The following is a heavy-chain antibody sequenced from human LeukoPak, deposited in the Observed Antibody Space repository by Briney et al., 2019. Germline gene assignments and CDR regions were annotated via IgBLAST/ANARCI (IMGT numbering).Heavy chain of an antibody. D-gene: IGHD3-3*01. CDR1: GFAFSDSW. Sequence: GGSLRLSCAASGFAFSDSWMTWIRQAPGKGLEWVSAISGSGGSTYYADSVKGRFTISRDNSKNTLYLQMNSLRAEDTAVYYCAKITDSFGVVIYYFDYWGQGTLVTVFS. V-gene: IGHV3-23*01. J-gene: IGHJ4*02. CDR3: AKITDSFGVVIYYFDY. CDR2: ISGSGGST.